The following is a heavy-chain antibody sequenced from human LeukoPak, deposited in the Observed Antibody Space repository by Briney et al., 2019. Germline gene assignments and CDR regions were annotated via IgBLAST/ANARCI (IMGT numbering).Heavy chain of an antibody. V-gene: IGHV1-46*01. Sequence: ASMKVSCKASGYPLTTYYMHWVRQAPGQGLEWVGIINPSGGSTNYAQRFQGRVTMTRDTSTSTVYMELSSLRSEDTAVYYCARESMIARERKFDYWGQGTLVTVSS. D-gene: IGHD3-22*01. CDR2: INPSGGST. CDR3: ARESMIARERKFDY. J-gene: IGHJ4*02. CDR1: GYPLTTYY.